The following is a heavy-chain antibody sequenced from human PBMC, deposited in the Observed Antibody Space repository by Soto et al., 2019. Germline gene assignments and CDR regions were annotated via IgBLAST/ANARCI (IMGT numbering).Heavy chain of an antibody. D-gene: IGHD3-3*01. CDR1: GDSVSRNSAA. CDR2: TYYRSRWFN. CDR3: ARAGNSQASGPFDY. Sequence: QVQLQQSGPGLVKPSQTLSLTCGISGDSVSRNSAAWNWIRQSPSRGLEWLGRTYYRSRWFNDYAVSVKRRITINPATSKNQFSLQLNSVPPEDTAVYYCARAGNSQASGPFDYWGQGTLVTVSS. J-gene: IGHJ4*02. V-gene: IGHV6-1*01.